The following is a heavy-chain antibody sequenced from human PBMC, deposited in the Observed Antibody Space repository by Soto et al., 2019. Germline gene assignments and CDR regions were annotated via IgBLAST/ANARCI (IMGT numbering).Heavy chain of an antibody. V-gene: IGHV1-69*01. CDR3: ARSGDCSSTSCYWYFDL. D-gene: IGHD2-2*01. J-gene: IGHJ2*01. CDR1: GGTFSSYA. Sequence: QVQLVQSGAEVKKPGSSVKVSCKASGGTFSSYAISWVRQSPGQGLEGMGGIIPIFGTANYAQKFQGRVTLTADESTSTAYMELSSLRSEDTGVYYCARSGDCSSTSCYWYFDLWGRGTLVTVSS. CDR2: IIPIFGTA.